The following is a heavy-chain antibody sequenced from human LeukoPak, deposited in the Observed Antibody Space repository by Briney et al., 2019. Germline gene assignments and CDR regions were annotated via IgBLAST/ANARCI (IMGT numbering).Heavy chain of an antibody. CDR1: GFTFSSYG. CDR2: IRYDGSNK. Sequence: GGSLRLSCVASGFTFSSYGMRWVRQAPGKGREWVAFIRYDGSNKYYADSVKGRFTISRDNSKNTLYLQMNSLRAEDTAVYYCAKESDYGDFPGDWGQGTLVTISS. CDR3: AKESDYGDFPGD. J-gene: IGHJ4*02. V-gene: IGHV3-30*02. D-gene: IGHD4-17*01.